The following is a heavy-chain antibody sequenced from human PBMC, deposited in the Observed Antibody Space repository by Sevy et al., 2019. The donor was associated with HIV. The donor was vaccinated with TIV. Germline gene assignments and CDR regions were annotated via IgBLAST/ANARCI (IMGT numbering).Heavy chain of an antibody. CDR1: GLPFSSYA. CDR2: ISYDARNE. V-gene: IGHV3-30*04. CDR3: VRFTPERAFDI. Sequence: GGYLRLSCAASGLPFSSYAMHWVRQGPGKGLEWVAVISYDARNEAYADSVKGRFTISRDNSKNTLYLQMNSLRAEDTAVYYCVRFTPERAFDIWGQGTLVTVSS. J-gene: IGHJ3*02.